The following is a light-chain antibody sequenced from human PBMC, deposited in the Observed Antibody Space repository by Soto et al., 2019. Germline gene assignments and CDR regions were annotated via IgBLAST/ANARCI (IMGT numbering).Light chain of an antibody. CDR2: EVT. V-gene: IGLV2-8*01. CDR3: TSHAGSSRPWV. Sequence: QSALTQPRSVSGSPGQSVTISCTGTSSDVGGYNYVSWYQQHPGKAPKVMIYEVTKRPSGVPDRFSGSKSGNTASLTVSGLQADDEADYYCTSHAGSSRPWVFGGGTKVTVL. J-gene: IGLJ3*02. CDR1: SSDVGGYNY.